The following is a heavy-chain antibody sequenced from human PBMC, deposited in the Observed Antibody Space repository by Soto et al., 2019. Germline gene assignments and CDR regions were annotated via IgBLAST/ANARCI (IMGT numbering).Heavy chain of an antibody. V-gene: IGHV3-48*02. Sequence: DVQLVESGGGLVKPGGSLRLSCAASGFNFNTYTMKWVRQAPGKGLEWVSYISGSSETIYYADSVKGRFTISRDNAKNSLYLQMNSLRDEETAVYYCATGYCRSDNCHFTHWGQGTLVTVSS. CDR1: GFNFNTYT. CDR3: ATGYCRSDNCHFTH. CDR2: ISGSSETI. D-gene: IGHD2-2*03. J-gene: IGHJ4*02.